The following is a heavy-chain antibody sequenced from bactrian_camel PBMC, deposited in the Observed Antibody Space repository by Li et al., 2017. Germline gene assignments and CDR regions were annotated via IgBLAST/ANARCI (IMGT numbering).Heavy chain of an antibody. Sequence: HVQLVESGGDSVRAGGSLRLSCVASGIASSSDCMGWFRQRTGNQREGVASLDRDGNTSYLDSVKGRFTISRDNAQNALYLQMDTLKPEDTAMYFCAADYAYMGRTNCLSPDALGIWGQGTQVTVS. V-gene: IGHV3S53*01. D-gene: IGHD1*01. CDR1: GIASSSDC. CDR3: AADYAYMGRTNCLSPDALGI. CDR2: LDRDGNT. J-gene: IGHJ4*01.